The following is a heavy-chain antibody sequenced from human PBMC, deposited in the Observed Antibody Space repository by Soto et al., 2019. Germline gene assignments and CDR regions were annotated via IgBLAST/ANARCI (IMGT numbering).Heavy chain of an antibody. D-gene: IGHD3-10*01. V-gene: IGHV3-23*01. CDR1: GFTFNNYA. CDR2: ISGGGDTT. J-gene: IGHJ4*02. Sequence: EVQLLESGGGLVQPGGSLRLSCTASGFTFNNYAMTWVRQAPGKGLVWVSAISGGGDTTSYSDSVKGRFTVSRDGSKNTLYLQMSSLRAEDTALYYCAKGRGGSGSLTPRVDFWGQGTMVTFSS. CDR3: AKGRGGSGSLTPRVDF.